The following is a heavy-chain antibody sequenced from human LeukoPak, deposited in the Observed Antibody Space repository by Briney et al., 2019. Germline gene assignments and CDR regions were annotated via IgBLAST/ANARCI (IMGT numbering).Heavy chain of an antibody. V-gene: IGHV4-4*02. CDR3: VRVPFAFYGMEV. CDR2: IYHSGRT. D-gene: IGHD4/OR15-4a*01. J-gene: IGHJ6*04. CDR1: SDFIRRNKW. Sequence: SETLSLTCLVPSDFIRRNKWWSWVRQPPGKGLEWIGEIYHSGRTNYNPSLKSRVTISADTSMNQLSLKLSSVTAADTAVYYCVRVPFAFYGMEVWGKGTTVSVSS.